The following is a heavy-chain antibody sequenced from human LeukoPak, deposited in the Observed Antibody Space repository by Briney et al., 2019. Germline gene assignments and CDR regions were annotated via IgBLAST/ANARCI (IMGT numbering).Heavy chain of an antibody. CDR3: ARQLVGRSSSWYFDY. D-gene: IGHD6-13*01. CDR2: IYYSGST. V-gene: IGHV4-59*08. CDR1: GGSISSYY. Sequence: SETLSLTCTVSGGSISSYYWSWIRQPPGKGLEWIGYIYYSGSTNYNPSLKSRVTISVDTSKNQFSLKLSSVTAADTAVYYCARQLVGRSSSWYFDYWGQGTLVTVSS. J-gene: IGHJ4*02.